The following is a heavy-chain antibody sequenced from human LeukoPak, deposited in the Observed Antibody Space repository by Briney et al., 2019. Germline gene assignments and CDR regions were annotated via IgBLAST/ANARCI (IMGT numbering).Heavy chain of an antibody. CDR2: ISAYNGNT. D-gene: IGHD2-2*01. Sequence: ASVTVSCKASGYTFTSYGISWVRQAPGQGLEWMGWISAYNGNTNYAQKLQGRVTMTTDTSTSTAYMELRSLRSDDTALYYCARFYCSSTSCSINFYYGMDVWGQGTTVTVSS. CDR1: GYTFTSYG. CDR3: ARFYCSSTSCSINFYYGMDV. J-gene: IGHJ6*02. V-gene: IGHV1-18*01.